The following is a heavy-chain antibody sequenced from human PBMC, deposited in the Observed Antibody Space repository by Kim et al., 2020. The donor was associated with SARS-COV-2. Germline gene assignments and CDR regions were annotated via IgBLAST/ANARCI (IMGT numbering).Heavy chain of an antibody. CDR3: ARGLYSGFGELLGGMDV. V-gene: IGHV1-8*01. J-gene: IGHJ6*02. CDR2: MNPNSGNT. Sequence: ASVKVSCKASGYTFTSYDINWVRQATGQGLEWMGWMNPNSGNTGYAQKFQGRVTMTRNTSISTAYMELSSLRSEDTAVYYCARGLYSGFGELLGGMDVWGQGTTVTVSS. D-gene: IGHD3-10*01. CDR1: GYTFTSYD.